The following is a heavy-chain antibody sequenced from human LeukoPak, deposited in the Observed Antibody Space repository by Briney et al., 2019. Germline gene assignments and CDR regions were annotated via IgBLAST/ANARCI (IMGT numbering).Heavy chain of an antibody. CDR2: IYYIGST. V-gene: IGHV4-39*07. CDR3: ARDFLENGVVARYPFDI. Sequence: ASETLSLTCTVSGGSISSSSYSWGWIRQPPGKGLEWIGSIYYIGSTYYNPSLKSRVTISVDTSKNQFSLKLSSVTAADTAVYYCARDFLENGVVARYPFDIWGQGTMVTVSS. J-gene: IGHJ3*02. D-gene: IGHD2-15*01. CDR1: GGSISSSSYS.